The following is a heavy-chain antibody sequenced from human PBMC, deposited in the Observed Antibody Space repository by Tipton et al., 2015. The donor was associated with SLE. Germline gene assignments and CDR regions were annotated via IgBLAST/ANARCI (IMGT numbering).Heavy chain of an antibody. Sequence: TLSLTCTVSGGSISSGSYYWDWIRQPPGKGLEWIGCIYYSGSTYYNPSLKSRVTMSIDMSKNQFSLKLSSVTAADTAVYYCARQLIAALNWFDPWGQGTLVTVSS. CDR2: IYYSGST. J-gene: IGHJ5*02. CDR1: GGSISSGSYY. CDR3: ARQLIAALNWFDP. V-gene: IGHV4-39*01. D-gene: IGHD6-13*01.